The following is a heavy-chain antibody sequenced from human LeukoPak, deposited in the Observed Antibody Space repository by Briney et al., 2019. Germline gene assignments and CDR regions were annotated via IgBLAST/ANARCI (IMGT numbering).Heavy chain of an antibody. V-gene: IGHV4-31*03. J-gene: IGHJ4*02. CDR1: GDSISSGGYY. D-gene: IGHD2-2*01. CDR2: ISDSRST. CDR3: ARDCSSTSCYLI. Sequence: PSQTLSLTCTVSGDSISSGGYYWTWIRQLPGKGLEWIGYISDSRSTYYNPSLKSRITTSIDTSKNQFSLRLSSVTAADTAVYYCARDCSSTSCYLIWGQGTLVTVSS.